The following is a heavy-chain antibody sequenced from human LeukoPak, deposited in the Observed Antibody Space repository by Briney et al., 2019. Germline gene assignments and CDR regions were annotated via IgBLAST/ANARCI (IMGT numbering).Heavy chain of an antibody. J-gene: IGHJ6*03. CDR2: IYYSGRT. CDR1: GYSISGGYY. Sequence: SETLSLTCAVSGYSISGGYYWGWIRQPPGKGLEWIGRIYYSGRTYYNPSLKSRVTISVDTSKNQFSLKLSSVTAADTAVYYCARLVTGYCSGGSCYSDHYYFYMDVWGKGTTVTVSS. D-gene: IGHD2-15*01. V-gene: IGHV4-38-2*01. CDR3: ARLVTGYCSGGSCYSDHYYFYMDV.